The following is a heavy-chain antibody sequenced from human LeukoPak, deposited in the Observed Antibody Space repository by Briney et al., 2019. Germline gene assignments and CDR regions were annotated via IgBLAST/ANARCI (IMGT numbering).Heavy chain of an antibody. CDR2: ISYDGSNK. CDR3: ARDDRIEMATTGDAFDI. Sequence: GGSLRLSCAASGFTFSSYAMHWVRQAPGKGLEWVAVISYDGSNKYYADSVKGRFTISRDNSKNTLYLQMNSLRAEDTAVYYCARDDRIEMATTGDAFDIWGQGTMVTVSS. D-gene: IGHD5-24*01. V-gene: IGHV3-30*04. J-gene: IGHJ3*02. CDR1: GFTFSSYA.